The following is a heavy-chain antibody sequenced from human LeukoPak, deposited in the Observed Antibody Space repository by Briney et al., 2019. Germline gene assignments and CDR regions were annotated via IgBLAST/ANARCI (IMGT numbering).Heavy chain of an antibody. CDR1: GGSISSYY. J-gene: IGHJ3*02. D-gene: IGHD3-3*01. V-gene: IGHV4-59*05. CDR3: ANLGGSAYYDFRAFDI. Sequence: PSETLSLTCTVSGGSISSYYWSWIRQPPGKGLEWIGSIYYSGSTYYNPSLKSRVTISVDTSKNQFSLKLSSVTAADTAVYYCANLGGSAYYDFRAFDIWGQGTMVTVSS. CDR2: IYYSGST.